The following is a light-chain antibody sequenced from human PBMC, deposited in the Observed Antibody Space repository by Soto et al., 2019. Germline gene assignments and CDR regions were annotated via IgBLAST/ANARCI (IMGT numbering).Light chain of an antibody. J-gene: IGKJ3*01. CDR1: QDISTW. CDR3: QQGYGFAFT. V-gene: IGKV1-12*01. Sequence: DIQMTQSRSSVSASVGDRVTISCRASQDISTWLAWYQQKPGKAPKLLIYAASSLQSGVPSRFSGSGSGTDFTLTISSLQPEDFATYFCQQGYGFAFTFGPGTKVDIK. CDR2: AAS.